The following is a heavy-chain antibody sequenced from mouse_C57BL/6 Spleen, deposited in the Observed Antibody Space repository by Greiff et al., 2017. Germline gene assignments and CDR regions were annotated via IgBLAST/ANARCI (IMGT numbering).Heavy chain of an antibody. V-gene: IGHV1-19*01. CDR2: INPYNGGT. J-gene: IGHJ3*01. Sequence: VQLKESGPVLVKPGASVKMSCKASGYTFTDYYMNWVKQSHGKSLEWIGVINPYNGGTSYNQKFKGKATFTVDKSSSTAYMELNSLSSEDSEVYFSAQKAHVPCFAYCGQGTLCTVSA. CDR1: GYTFTDYY. CDR3: AQKAHVPCFAY.